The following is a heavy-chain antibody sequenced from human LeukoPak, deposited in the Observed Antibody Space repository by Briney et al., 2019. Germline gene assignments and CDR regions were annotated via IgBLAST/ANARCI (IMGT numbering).Heavy chain of an antibody. CDR3: ARGRDSSGYYYLWYFDY. CDR1: GGTFSSYA. J-gene: IGHJ4*02. D-gene: IGHD3-22*01. V-gene: IGHV1-69*13. CDR2: IIPIFGTA. Sequence: SVKVSCKASGGTFSSYAISWVRQAPGQGLEWMGGIIPIFGTANYAQKFQGRVTITADESTSTAYMELSSLRSEDTAVYYCARGRDSSGYYYLWYFDYWGQGTLVTVPS.